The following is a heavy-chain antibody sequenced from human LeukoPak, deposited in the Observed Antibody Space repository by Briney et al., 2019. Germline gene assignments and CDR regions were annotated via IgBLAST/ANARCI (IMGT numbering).Heavy chain of an antibody. CDR2: ISAYNGNT. D-gene: IGHD6-19*01. J-gene: IGHJ6*04. V-gene: IGHV1-18*04. Sequence: GASVKVSCKASGYTFTSYGISWVRQAPGQGREWMGWISAYNGNTNYAQKLQGRVTMTSDTSTSTAYTELRSLRSDDTAVYYCARAHKKRSSGWGYYYYYGMDVWGKGTTVTVSS. CDR3: ARAHKKRSSGWGYYYYYGMDV. CDR1: GYTFTSYG.